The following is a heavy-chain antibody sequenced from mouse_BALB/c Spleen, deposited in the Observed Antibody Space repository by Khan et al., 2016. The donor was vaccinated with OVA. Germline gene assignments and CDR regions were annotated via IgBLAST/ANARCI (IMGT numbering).Heavy chain of an antibody. V-gene: IGHV5-6-4*01. Sequence: VELVESGGGLVKPGGSLKLSCAASGFTFSSYTMSWVRQTPEKRLEWVATISSGGSYTYYPDSVKGRFTISRDNAKNTLYLQMSSLKSEDTAMYYCTRGGGYDYDEGYYYAMDYWGQGTSVTVSS. D-gene: IGHD2-4*01. CDR3: TRGGGYDYDEGYYYAMDY. J-gene: IGHJ4*01. CDR2: ISSGGSYT. CDR1: GFTFSSYT.